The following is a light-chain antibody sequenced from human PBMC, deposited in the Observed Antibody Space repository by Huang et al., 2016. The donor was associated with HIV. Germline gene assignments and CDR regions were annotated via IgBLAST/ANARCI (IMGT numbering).Light chain of an antibody. J-gene: IGKJ1*01. CDR1: QSINSY. V-gene: IGKV1-39*01. CDR2: DAS. Sequence: DIQMTQSPSSLAASVGDRVTITCRASQSINSYLNWYQQKPEKAPNVLIYDASSLQSVVPSRFSGSGSGTDFTLTISSLQPEDFATYCCQQVYSTPWTFGQGTKVEIK. CDR3: QQVYSTPWT.